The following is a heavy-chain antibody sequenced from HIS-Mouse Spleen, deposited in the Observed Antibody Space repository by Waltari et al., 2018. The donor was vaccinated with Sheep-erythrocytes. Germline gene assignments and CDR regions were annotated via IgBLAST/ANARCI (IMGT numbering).Heavy chain of an antibody. J-gene: IGHJ3*02. CDR1: GYTFTGYY. Sequence: QVQLVQSGAEVKKPGASVKVSCKASGYTFTGYYMHWVRQAPGQGLEWMGGMKPNRGGTNCAQKFQGRVTMTRDTSISTAYMELSRLRSDDTAVYYCASVTGVDAFDIWGQGTMVTVSS. CDR3: ASVTGVDAFDI. CDR2: MKPNRGGT. V-gene: IGHV1-2*02. D-gene: IGHD7-27*01.